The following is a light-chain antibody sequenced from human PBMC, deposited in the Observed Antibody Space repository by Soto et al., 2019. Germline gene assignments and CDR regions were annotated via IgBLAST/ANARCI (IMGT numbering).Light chain of an antibody. CDR2: GAS. V-gene: IGKV3-11*01. CDR1: QSVSSY. Sequence: EIVLTQSPATLSLSPGERATVSCRASQSVSSYLAWYQQKPGQAPRLLIYGASNRATGIPDRFSGSGSGTEVPVTVGSPQPDELAVYYCQHYGTPRSVAFAQGTRLEIK. CDR3: QHYGTPRSVA. J-gene: IGKJ5*01.